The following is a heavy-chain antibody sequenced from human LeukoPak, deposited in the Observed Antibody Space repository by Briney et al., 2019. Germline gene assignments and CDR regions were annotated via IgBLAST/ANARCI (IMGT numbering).Heavy chain of an antibody. CDR1: GYTFTGYY. D-gene: IGHD6-6*01. CDR3: ARDSSSHYYYYYMDV. V-gene: IGHV1-2*02. CDR2: INPNSGGT. J-gene: IGHJ6*03. Sequence: ASVKVSCKASGYTFTGYYMHWVRQAPGQGLEWMGWINPNSGGTNYAQKFQGRVTMTRDTSISTAYMELSRLRSDDTAVCYCARDSSSHYYYYYMDVWGKGTTVTVSS.